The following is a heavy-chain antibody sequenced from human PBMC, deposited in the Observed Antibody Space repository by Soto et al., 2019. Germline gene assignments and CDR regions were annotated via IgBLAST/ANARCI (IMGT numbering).Heavy chain of an antibody. D-gene: IGHD6-13*01. CDR3: ARERGAADTHYYYYYGMDV. CDR1: GYTFTSYY. CDR2: INPSGGSR. J-gene: IGHJ6*02. V-gene: IGHV1-46*01. Sequence: QVQLVQSGAEVKKPGASVKVSCKASGYTFTSYYMHWVRQAPGQGLEWMGIINPSGGSRSYAQKFQGRVTMTRDTSTSTVYMELSSLRSEDTAVYYCARERGAADTHYYYYYGMDVWGQGTTVTVSS.